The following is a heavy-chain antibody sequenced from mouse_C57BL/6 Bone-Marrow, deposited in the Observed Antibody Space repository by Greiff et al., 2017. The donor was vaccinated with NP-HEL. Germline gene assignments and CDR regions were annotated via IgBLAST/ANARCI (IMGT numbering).Heavy chain of an antibody. Sequence: EVHLVESGAELVRPGASVKLSCTASGFNITDYYMHWVKQRPEQGLEWIGRIDPEDGDTEYAPKFQGKATMTADTSSNTAYLQLSSLTSEDTAVYYCTSGSSDVDWYFDVWGTGTTVTASS. CDR1: GFNITDYY. CDR2: IDPEDGDT. CDR3: TSGSSDVDWYFDV. J-gene: IGHJ1*03. V-gene: IGHV14-1*01. D-gene: IGHD1-1*01.